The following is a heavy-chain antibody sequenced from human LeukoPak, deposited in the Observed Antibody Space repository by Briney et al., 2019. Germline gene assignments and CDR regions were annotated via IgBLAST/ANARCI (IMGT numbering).Heavy chain of an antibody. V-gene: IGHV4-39*01. CDR1: GGSISSSSYY. D-gene: IGHD2-2*01. Sequence: SETLSLTCTVSGGSISSSSYYWGWIRQPPGKGLEWMGSIYYSGGTYYNPSLKSRVTISVDTSKNQFSLKLTSVTAADTAVYYCARVVDIVVVPAANDAFDIWGQGTMVTVSS. CDR2: IYYSGGT. CDR3: ARVVDIVVVPAANDAFDI. J-gene: IGHJ3*02.